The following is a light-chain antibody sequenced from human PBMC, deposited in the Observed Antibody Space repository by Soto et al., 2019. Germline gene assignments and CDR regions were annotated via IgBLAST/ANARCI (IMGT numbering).Light chain of an antibody. CDR3: QQRSNGPPFT. V-gene: IGKV3-11*01. CDR1: QSVSSY. CDR2: DAS. J-gene: IGKJ5*01. Sequence: EIVLTQSPATLSLSPGERATLSCRASQSVSSYLAWYQQKPGQPPRLLIYDASNRATGIQARFSGSGSRTDFTLTISTLEPEDFAVYYCQQRSNGPPFTFGQGTRLEIK.